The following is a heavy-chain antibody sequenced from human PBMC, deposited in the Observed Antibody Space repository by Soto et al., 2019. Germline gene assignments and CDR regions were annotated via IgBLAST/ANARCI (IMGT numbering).Heavy chain of an antibody. D-gene: IGHD6-19*01. CDR1: GGSITDISYF. J-gene: IGHJ1*01. Sequence: QLQLQGSGPGLVKPSETLSLTCTVSGGSITDISYFWGWIRQPPGRRLEWIGSFFYSGSTYYNPSLKSRVTISVDTSKNQFSLKLSSVTAADKAVYYCSRHYTSGWYFQNWGQGTLVTVSS. V-gene: IGHV4-39*01. CDR3: SRHYTSGWYFQN. CDR2: FFYSGST.